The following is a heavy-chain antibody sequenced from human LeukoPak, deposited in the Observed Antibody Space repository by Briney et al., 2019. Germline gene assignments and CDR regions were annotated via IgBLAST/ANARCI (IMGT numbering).Heavy chain of an antibody. D-gene: IGHD6-19*01. J-gene: IGHJ4*02. Sequence: GGSLRLSCAASGFSFSSDNMNWVRQAPGKGLEWVSYISSSGSTVHYADSVKGRFTISRDNTKNSLFLQMNSLRAEDTAVYYCARVPGSSGWNYYFDYWGQGTLVTVSS. V-gene: IGHV3-48*04. CDR2: ISSSGSTV. CDR3: ARVPGSSGWNYYFDY. CDR1: GFSFSSDN.